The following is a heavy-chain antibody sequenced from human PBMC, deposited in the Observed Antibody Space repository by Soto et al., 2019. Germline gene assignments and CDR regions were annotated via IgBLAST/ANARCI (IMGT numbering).Heavy chain of an antibody. CDR2: IYFTGAT. CDR1: GASISSGTSY. V-gene: IGHV4-31*03. J-gene: IGHJ4*02. D-gene: IGHD2-21*02. CDR3: ASIPRRGYSYGIDY. Sequence: QVQLQESGPGLVKPSQTLSLTCNVFGASISSGTSYWTWIRQHPGEGLEWIVHIYFTGATYSNPSLRSRLTMSVDTSKNQFSLKLTSVTAADTAPYYCASIPRRGYSYGIDYWGQGTLVTVSS.